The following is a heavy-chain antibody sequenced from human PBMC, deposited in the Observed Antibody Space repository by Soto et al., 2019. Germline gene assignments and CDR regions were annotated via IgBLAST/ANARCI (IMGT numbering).Heavy chain of an antibody. CDR1: GFTFSSYS. Sequence: PGGSLRLSCAASGFTFSSYSMNWVRQAPGKVREWVSSISSSSSYIYYADSVKGRFTISRDNAKNSLYLQMNSLRAEDTAVYYCARGHYDSSGYFDYWGQGTLVTVSS. D-gene: IGHD3-22*01. V-gene: IGHV3-21*01. CDR3: ARGHYDSSGYFDY. CDR2: ISSSSSYI. J-gene: IGHJ4*02.